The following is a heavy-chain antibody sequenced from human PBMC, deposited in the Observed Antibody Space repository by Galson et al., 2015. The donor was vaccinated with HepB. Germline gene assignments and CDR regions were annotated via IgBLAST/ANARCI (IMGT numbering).Heavy chain of an antibody. CDR3: ARDFDYGDFDY. D-gene: IGHD4-17*01. J-gene: IGHJ4*02. CDR2: IKQDGSEK. Sequence: SLRLSCEASGFTFSSYWMSWVRQAPGQGLEWVAKIKQDGSEKYYVDSVKGRFTISRDNAKNSLYLQMNSLRAEDTAVYYCARDFDYGDFDYWGQGTLVTVSS. CDR1: GFTFSSYW. V-gene: IGHV3-7*01.